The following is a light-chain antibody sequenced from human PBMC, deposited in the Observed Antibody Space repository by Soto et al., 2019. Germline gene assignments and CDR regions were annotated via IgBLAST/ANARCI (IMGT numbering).Light chain of an antibody. CDR2: AAS. Sequence: DIQMTQSPSSLSASVGDRVTITCRASQSISSYLNWYQQKPGKAPKLLIYAASSLQGGVPSRFSGSGSGTDFTLTISRLQTEDFATYYCQQNYSTPETFGQGTKVEI. V-gene: IGKV1-39*01. CDR3: QQNYSTPET. J-gene: IGKJ1*01. CDR1: QSISSY.